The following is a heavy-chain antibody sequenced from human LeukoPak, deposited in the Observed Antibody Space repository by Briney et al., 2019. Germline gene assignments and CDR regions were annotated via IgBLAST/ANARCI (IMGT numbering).Heavy chain of an antibody. J-gene: IGHJ4*02. CDR1: GGSTTNYY. V-gene: IGHV4-59*01. CDR3: ARGPTRYYFDY. Sequence: SETLSLTCTVSGGSTTNYYWSWIRQPPGKGLEWIGYIYYSGNTNCTPSLKSRVTISVDTSNNQFSLNLSSATAADTAVYYCARGPTRYYFDYWGQGTLVTVSS. CDR2: IYYSGNT.